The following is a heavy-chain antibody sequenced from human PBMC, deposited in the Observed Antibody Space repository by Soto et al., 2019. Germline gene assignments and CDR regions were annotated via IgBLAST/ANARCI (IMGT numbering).Heavy chain of an antibody. CDR1: GFTFSSYG. D-gene: IGHD2-21*02. CDR3: ARDRAYCGGDCYSGDYYGMDV. V-gene: IGHV3-33*01. Sequence: HPVGSLRLSCAASGFTFSSYGMHWVRQAPGKGLEWVAVIWYDGSNKYYADSVKGRFTISRDNSKNTLYLQMNSLRAEDTAVYYCARDRAYCGGDCYSGDYYGMDVWGQGTTVTVS. CDR2: IWYDGSNK. J-gene: IGHJ6*02.